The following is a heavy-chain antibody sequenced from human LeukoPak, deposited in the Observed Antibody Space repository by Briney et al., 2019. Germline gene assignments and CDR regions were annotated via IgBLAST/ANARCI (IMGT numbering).Heavy chain of an antibody. CDR3: ARPIAAAGTAALGSYYYCMDV. CDR1: GFTFSSHW. D-gene: IGHD6-13*01. Sequence: PGGSLRLSRTVSGFTFSSHWMSWVRQAPGKGLEWVANIKQDGSEKYYVDSVKGRFTISRDNAKNSLYLQMNSLRAEDTAVYYCARPIAAAGTAALGSYYYCMDVWGKGTTVTVSS. J-gene: IGHJ6*03. CDR2: IKQDGSEK. V-gene: IGHV3-7*01.